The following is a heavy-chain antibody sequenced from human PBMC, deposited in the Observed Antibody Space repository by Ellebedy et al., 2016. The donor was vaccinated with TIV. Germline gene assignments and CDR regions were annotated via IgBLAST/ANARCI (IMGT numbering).Heavy chain of an antibody. V-gene: IGHV3-21*01. CDR3: ASLEPARRDY. CDR1: GFTFSSYS. CDR2: ISSSSTYI. D-gene: IGHD6-6*01. Sequence: GESLKISCAVSGFTFSSYSLNWVRQAPGKGLQWVSSISSSSTYIYYADSVKGRFTISRDNAKNSLFLQMNGLRAEDTAVYFCASLEPARRDYWGQGTLVTVSS. J-gene: IGHJ4*02.